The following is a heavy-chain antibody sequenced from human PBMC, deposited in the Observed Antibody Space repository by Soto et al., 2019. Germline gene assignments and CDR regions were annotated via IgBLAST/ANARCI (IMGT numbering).Heavy chain of an antibody. CDR3: ARGNWNDEGYYYCMDV. V-gene: IGHV6-1*01. CDR2: TYYRSKWYN. J-gene: IGHJ6*02. D-gene: IGHD1-1*01. Sequence: SQTLSLTCAISWDSVSRNSGAWNWIRQSPSRGLEWLGRTYYRSKWYNEYAPSVKSRITINPDTAKNQFALQLKSVTPDDTGAYYCARGNWNDEGYYYCMDVWGQGITVTVSS. CDR1: WDSVSRNSGA.